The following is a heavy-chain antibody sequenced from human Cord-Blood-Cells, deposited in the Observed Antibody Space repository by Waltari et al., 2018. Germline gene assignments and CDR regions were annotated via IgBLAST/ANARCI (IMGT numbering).Heavy chain of an antibody. V-gene: IGHV4-34*01. CDR1: GGSFSGYY. CDR3: ARGTTIVVVPAARYWYFDL. CDR2: INHSGST. Sequence: QVQLQQWGAGLLKPSETLSLTCAVHGGSFSGYYWRWIRQPPGKGLEWIGEINHSGSTNYNPSLKSRVTISVDTSKNQFSLKLSSVTAADTAVYYCARGTTIVVVPAARYWYFDLWGRGTLVTVSS. J-gene: IGHJ2*01. D-gene: IGHD2-2*01.